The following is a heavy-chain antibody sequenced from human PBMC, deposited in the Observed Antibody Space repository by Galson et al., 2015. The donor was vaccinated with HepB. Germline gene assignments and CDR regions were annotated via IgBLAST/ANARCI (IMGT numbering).Heavy chain of an antibody. D-gene: IGHD3-3*01. CDR3: TTDQYYDFWSGYRYSGWL. J-gene: IGHJ4*02. V-gene: IGHV3-15*01. CDR2: IKSRSDGGTT. CDR1: GFTFSNAW. Sequence: SLRLSCAASGFTFSNAWMSWVRQAPGKGLEWVGRIKSRSDGGTTDYAAPVKGRFTISRDDSKNIQYLQMNSLKTEDTAVYYCTTDQYYDFWSGYRYSGWLWGQGTLVTVSS.